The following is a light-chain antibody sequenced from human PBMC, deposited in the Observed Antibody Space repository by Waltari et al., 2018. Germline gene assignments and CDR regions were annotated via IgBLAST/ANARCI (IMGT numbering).Light chain of an antibody. CDR3: GTWDGSLSAAV. CDR2: ENN. CDR1: NSNIGNNY. Sequence: QSVLTQPPSISAAPGQKVTISCSGSNSNIGNNYVSWFQQLPGTAPKLLIYENNCRPSGIPDLFSGSKSGTSATLGITGLQTGDEADYYCGTWDGSLSAAVFGGGTKLTVL. V-gene: IGLV1-51*02. J-gene: IGLJ3*02.